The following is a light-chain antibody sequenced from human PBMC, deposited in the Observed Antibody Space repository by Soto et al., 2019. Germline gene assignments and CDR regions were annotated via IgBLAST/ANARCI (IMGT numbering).Light chain of an antibody. Sequence: QSALTQPPSASGSPGQSVAISCTGSSSDIGGYNFASWYQQHPGKAPKLMIYEVTKRPSGVPDRFSGSKSGNTASLTVSGLQAEDEADYYCSSYAGSNNRYVFGTGTKLTVL. V-gene: IGLV2-8*01. CDR3: SSYAGSNNRYV. CDR1: SSDIGGYNF. J-gene: IGLJ1*01. CDR2: EVT.